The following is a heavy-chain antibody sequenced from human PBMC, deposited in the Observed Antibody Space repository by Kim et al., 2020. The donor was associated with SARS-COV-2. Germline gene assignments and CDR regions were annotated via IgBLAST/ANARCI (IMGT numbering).Heavy chain of an antibody. Sequence: GGSLRLSCAASGFTFSNYWINWVRQAPGKGLEWVAIIKEDGSEEFFIDSVKGRFTISRDNSRNSVYLQMSSLRVEDTAVYYCATFGSLSGNRWPYFDNWGQGTLVTVSS. D-gene: IGHD3-16*01. V-gene: IGHV3-7*03. CDR2: IKEDGSEE. CDR3: ATFGSLSGNRWPYFDN. J-gene: IGHJ4*02. CDR1: GFTFSNYW.